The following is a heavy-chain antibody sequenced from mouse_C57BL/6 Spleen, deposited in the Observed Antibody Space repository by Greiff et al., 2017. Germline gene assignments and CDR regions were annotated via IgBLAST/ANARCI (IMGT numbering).Heavy chain of an antibody. CDR1: GFSLTSYG. CDR2: IWSGGST. V-gene: IGHV2-2*01. J-gene: IGHJ1*03. Sequence: VQVVESGPGLVQPSQSLSITCTVSGFSLTSYGVHWVRQSPGKGLEWLGVIWSGGSTDYNAALISRLSISKDNSKSQVFFKMNSLQADDTAIYYCARAYYDYGWYFDVWGTGTTVTVSS. D-gene: IGHD2-4*01. CDR3: ARAYYDYGWYFDV.